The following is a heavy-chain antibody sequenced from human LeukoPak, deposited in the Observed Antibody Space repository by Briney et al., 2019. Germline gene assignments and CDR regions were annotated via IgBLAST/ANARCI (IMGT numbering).Heavy chain of an antibody. D-gene: IGHD4-11*01. V-gene: IGHV3-33*01. Sequence: GRSLRLSCAASGFIFSHYALHWVRQAPGKGLEWVAVIWSDGTNRYYGDSVKGRFSISRDDSQKRVFLQMNNLRADDTAVYYCARDAQRGFDYSNSLQYWGQGALVTVSS. CDR2: IWSDGTNR. J-gene: IGHJ4*02. CDR1: GFIFSHYA. CDR3: ARDAQRGFDYSNSLQY.